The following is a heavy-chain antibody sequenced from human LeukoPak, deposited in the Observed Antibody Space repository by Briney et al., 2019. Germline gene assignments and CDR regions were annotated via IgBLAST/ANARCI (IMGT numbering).Heavy chain of an antibody. CDR3: ARLVPRDYDSSGYYPYYSDY. V-gene: IGHV4-34*01. D-gene: IGHD3-22*01. J-gene: IGHJ4*02. CDR1: GGSFSGYY. Sequence: SETLSLTCAVYGGSFSGYYWSWIRQPPGKGLEWIGEINHSGSTNYNPSLKSRVTISVDTSKNQFSLKLSSVTAAGTAVYYCARLVPRDYDSSGYYPYYSDYWGQGTLVTVSS. CDR2: INHSGST.